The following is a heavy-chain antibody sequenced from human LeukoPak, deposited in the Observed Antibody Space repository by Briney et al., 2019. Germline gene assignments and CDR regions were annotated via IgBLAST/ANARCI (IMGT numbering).Heavy chain of an antibody. CDR2: INPSGGST. Sequence: ASVKVSCKASGYTFTSYYMHWVRQATGQGLEWMGIINPSGGSTGYAQKFQGRVTMTRDTSTSTVYMELSSLRSEDTAVYYCAREGAAVRPFPDAFDIWGQGTMVTVSS. D-gene: IGHD6-6*01. V-gene: IGHV1-46*01. CDR3: AREGAAVRPFPDAFDI. CDR1: GYTFTSYY. J-gene: IGHJ3*02.